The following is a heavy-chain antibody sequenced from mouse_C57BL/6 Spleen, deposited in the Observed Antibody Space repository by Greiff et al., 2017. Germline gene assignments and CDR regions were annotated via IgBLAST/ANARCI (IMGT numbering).Heavy chain of an antibody. D-gene: IGHD2-3*01. CDR1: GYTFTEYT. V-gene: IGHV1-62-2*01. CDR2: FYPGSGSI. CDR3: ARHEDGIYDGYYGSFDY. J-gene: IGHJ2*01. Sequence: QVQLQQSGAELVKPGASVKLSCKASGYTFTEYTIHWVKQRSGQGLEWIGWFYPGSGSIKYNEKFKDKATLTADKSSSTVYMELSRLTSEDSAVYFCARHEDGIYDGYYGSFDYWGQGTTLTVSS.